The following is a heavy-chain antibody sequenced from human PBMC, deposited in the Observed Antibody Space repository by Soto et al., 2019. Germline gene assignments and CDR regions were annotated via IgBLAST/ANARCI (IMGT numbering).Heavy chain of an antibody. D-gene: IGHD2-21*02. V-gene: IGHV1-46*01. Sequence: ASVKVSCKASGYTFTSYYMHWVRQAPGQGLESMGIINPSGGSTSYAQKFQGRVTMTRDTSTSTVDMELSSLRSEDTAVYYCARLPYCGGDCYSPPGRTPTLFDYWGQGTLVTVSS. CDR3: ARLPYCGGDCYSPPGRTPTLFDY. J-gene: IGHJ4*02. CDR2: INPSGGST. CDR1: GYTFTSYY.